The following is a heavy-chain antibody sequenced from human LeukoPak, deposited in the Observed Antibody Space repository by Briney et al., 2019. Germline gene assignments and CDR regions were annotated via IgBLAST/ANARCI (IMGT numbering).Heavy chain of an antibody. CDR1: GFPFSSYW. CDR2: IKQDGSKK. J-gene: IGHJ4*02. V-gene: IGHV3-7*04. Sequence: GGSLRLSCVASGFPFSSYWMTWDRQAPGKGLEWVANIKQDGSKKSYVDSVKGRFTISRDNAKNSLYLQMNSLRAEDTAIYYCTRVGYIDEGIDYWGQGTLVTVSS. D-gene: IGHD5-24*01. CDR3: TRVGYIDEGIDY.